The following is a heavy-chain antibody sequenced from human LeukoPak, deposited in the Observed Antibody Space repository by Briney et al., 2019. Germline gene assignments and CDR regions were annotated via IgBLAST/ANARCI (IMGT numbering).Heavy chain of an antibody. D-gene: IGHD6-13*01. V-gene: IGHV3-21*01. CDR1: GFTFSSYS. CDR3: AKDQGAAAGKPLYYYYYYMDV. Sequence: GGSLRLSCAASGFTFSSYSMNWVRQAPGKGLEWVSSISSSSSYIYYADSVKGRFTISRDNSKNTLYLQMNSLRAEDTAVYYCAKDQGAAAGKPLYYYYYYMDVWGKGTTVTISS. J-gene: IGHJ6*03. CDR2: ISSSSSYI.